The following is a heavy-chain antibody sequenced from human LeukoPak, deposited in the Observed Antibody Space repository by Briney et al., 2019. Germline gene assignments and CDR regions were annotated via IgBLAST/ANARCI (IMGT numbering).Heavy chain of an antibody. V-gene: IGHV1-58*02. Sequence: ASVKVSCKASGFTFTNSAMQWVRQARGQRLEWAGWIVVGSGNTNYAQKFQERVTITRDMSTSTAYMELSSLRSEDTAVYYCAADPNCGGDCYHYWGQGTLVTVSS. CDR3: AADPNCGGDCYHY. CDR2: IVVGSGNT. J-gene: IGHJ4*02. CDR1: GFTFTNSA. D-gene: IGHD2-21*02.